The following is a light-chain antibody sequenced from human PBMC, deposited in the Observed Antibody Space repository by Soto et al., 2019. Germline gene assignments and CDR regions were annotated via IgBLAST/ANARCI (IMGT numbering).Light chain of an antibody. J-gene: IGLJ2*01. CDR3: CSYAGSYSLV. Sequence: QSVLTQPRSVSGSPGQSVTISCTGTSSDVGGYNYVSWHQQHPGKAPKLMIYDVTKRPSGVPDRFSGSKSGNTASLTISGLQAEDEADYYCCSYAGSYSLVFGGGTKLTVL. CDR1: SSDVGGYNY. CDR2: DVT. V-gene: IGLV2-11*01.